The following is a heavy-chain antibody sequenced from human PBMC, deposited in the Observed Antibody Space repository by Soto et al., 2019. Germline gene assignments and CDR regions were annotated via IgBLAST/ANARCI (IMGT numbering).Heavy chain of an antibody. V-gene: IGHV1-58*01. CDR1: GFTFTSSA. D-gene: IGHD4-4*01. CDR3: AAESLTVTKPGQTNWFDP. J-gene: IGHJ5*02. CDR2: IVVGSGNT. Sequence: QMQLVQSGPEVKKPGTSVKVSCKASGFTFTSSAVQWVRQARGQRLEWIGWIVVGSGNTNYAQKFQERVTITRDMSTSTAYMELSSLRSEDTAVYYCAAESLTVTKPGQTNWFDPWGQGTLVTVSS.